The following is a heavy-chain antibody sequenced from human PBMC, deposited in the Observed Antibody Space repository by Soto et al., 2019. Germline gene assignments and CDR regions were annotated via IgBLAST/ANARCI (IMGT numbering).Heavy chain of an antibody. CDR2: ISGSGGSK. D-gene: IGHD3-16*02. CDR3: AKDVYDYIWGSYRYTPFDY. V-gene: IGHV3-23*01. CDR1: GFTFSSYA. J-gene: IGHJ4*02. Sequence: GGSLRLSCAASGFTFSSYAMSWVRQAPGKGLEWVSAISGSGGSKYNADSEKGRFTISRDNSKNTLKLKINNLRAEDTAVFYCAKDVYDYIWGSYRYTPFDYWGQGTLVTVSS.